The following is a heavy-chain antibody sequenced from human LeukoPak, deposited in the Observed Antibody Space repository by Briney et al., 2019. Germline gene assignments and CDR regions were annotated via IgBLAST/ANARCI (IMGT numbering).Heavy chain of an antibody. D-gene: IGHD4-17*01. V-gene: IGHV4-59*01. CDR1: GGSISSYY. CDR3: ARGTVTTYFDY. J-gene: IGHJ4*02. Sequence: SETLSLTCTVSGGSISSYYWSWIRQPPGEGLEWIGYIYHSGSTNNNPSLKSRVTISVDTSKNQFSLRLSSVTAADTAVYYCARGTVTTYFDYWGQGTLVTVSS. CDR2: IYHSGST.